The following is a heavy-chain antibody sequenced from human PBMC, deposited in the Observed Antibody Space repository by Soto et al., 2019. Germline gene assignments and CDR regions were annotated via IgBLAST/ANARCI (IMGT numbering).Heavy chain of an antibody. Sequence: QVQLQESGPGLVKPSGNLSLTCAVSGCSISSSNWWSWVRQPPGKGLEWIGEIYHSGSTNYNPSLKSRVTISVAKSKNQFSLKLSSVTAADAAVYYCARDRGYCSGGSCYAFDYWGQGPLVTVSS. CDR2: IYHSGST. CDR1: GCSISSSNW. J-gene: IGHJ4*02. CDR3: ARDRGYCSGGSCYAFDY. D-gene: IGHD2-15*01. V-gene: IGHV4-4*02.